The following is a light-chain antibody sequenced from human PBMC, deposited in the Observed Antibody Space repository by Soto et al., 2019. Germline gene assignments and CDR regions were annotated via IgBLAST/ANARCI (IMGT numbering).Light chain of an antibody. CDR3: QKYVRAPPT. J-gene: IGKJ1*01. CDR1: QGISNY. CDR2: GAS. V-gene: IGKV1-27*01. Sequence: DIQMTQSPSSLSASVGDRVTITCRASQGISNYVAWYQQKPGKVPQLLIYGASTLQSGVPSRFSGSVSGKDFTLTISGLQPEDVATYYCQKYVRAPPTFGQGTKVESK.